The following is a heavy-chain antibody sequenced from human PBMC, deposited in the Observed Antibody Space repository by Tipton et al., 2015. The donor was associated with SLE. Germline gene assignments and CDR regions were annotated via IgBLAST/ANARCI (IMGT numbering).Heavy chain of an antibody. D-gene: IGHD3-3*01. CDR2: INPATGST. V-gene: IGHV1-46*01. CDR1: GYTFTSYH. Sequence: QVQLVQSGAEVKKPGASVKVSCKASGYTFTSYHIHWVRQAPGQALEWMGIINPATGSTTYAQRFQGRVTMTSDTSTSTVYMELSSLRSEDTAVYFCTREDFWSPLDYWGQGTLVTVSS. CDR3: TREDFWSPLDY. J-gene: IGHJ4*02.